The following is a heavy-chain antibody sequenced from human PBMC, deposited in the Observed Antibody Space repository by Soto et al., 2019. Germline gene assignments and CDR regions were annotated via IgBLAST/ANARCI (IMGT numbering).Heavy chain of an antibody. J-gene: IGHJ4*02. CDR2: ISPIFGTA. CDR3: AREGAVAGMVNDY. Sequence: AAVKVSCKASGGTFSSYAISWVRQAPGQGLEWMGGISPIFGTANYAQKFQGRVTITAEESTSTAYMELSSLRSEDTAVYYCAREGAVAGMVNDYWGQGTLVSVSS. D-gene: IGHD6-19*01. V-gene: IGHV1-69*13. CDR1: GGTFSSYA.